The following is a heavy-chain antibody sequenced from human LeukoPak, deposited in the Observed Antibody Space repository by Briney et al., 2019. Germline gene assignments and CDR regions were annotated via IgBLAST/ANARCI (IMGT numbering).Heavy chain of an antibody. CDR2: INHSGST. CDR1: GGSFSGYY. Sequence: SETLSLTCAVYGGSFSGYYWSWIRQPPGKGLEWIGEINHSGSTNYNPSLKSRVTISVDTSKNQFSLELSSVTAADTAVYYCAKDWSEGRTTIFGVVIQSYALDYWGQGTLVTVSS. CDR3: AKDWSEGRTTIFGVVIQSYALDY. J-gene: IGHJ4*02. V-gene: IGHV4-34*01. D-gene: IGHD3-3*01.